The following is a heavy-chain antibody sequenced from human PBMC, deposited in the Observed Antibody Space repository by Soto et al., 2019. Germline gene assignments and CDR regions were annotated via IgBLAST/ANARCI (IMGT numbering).Heavy chain of an antibody. CDR3: ARGHWGEDSNFDY. J-gene: IGHJ4*02. CDR1: GFTFSPHI. Sequence: EVQLVESGGGLVKPGGSLRLSCAASGFTFSPHIMHWVRQAPGKGLEWVSSISSSGSYTFYADSVNGRFIISRDNVEDSLFLQMNSLRAEDTALYYCARGHWGEDSNFDYWGQGTLVTVSS. CDR2: ISSSGSYT. V-gene: IGHV3-21*01. D-gene: IGHD7-27*01.